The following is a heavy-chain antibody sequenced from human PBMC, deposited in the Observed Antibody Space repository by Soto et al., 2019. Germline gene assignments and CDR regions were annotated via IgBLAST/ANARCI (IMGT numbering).Heavy chain of an antibody. CDR2: IRGRGGST. J-gene: IGHJ4*02. CDR1: GFTFSSYA. V-gene: IGHV3-23*01. Sequence: GGSLRLSCAASGFTFSSYAMSWVRQAPGKGLEWVSAIRGRGGSTYYADSVKGRFTISRDNSKNTLYLQMNSLRAEDTAVYSCAKGKIGSGWSTSQYYFDYWGQGTLVTVSS. CDR3: AKGKIGSGWSTSQYYFDY. D-gene: IGHD6-19*01.